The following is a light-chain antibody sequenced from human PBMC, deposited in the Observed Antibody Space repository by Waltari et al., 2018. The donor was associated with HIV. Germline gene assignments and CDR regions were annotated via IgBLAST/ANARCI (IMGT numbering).Light chain of an antibody. Sequence: DIQMTQSPSSLSASVGDKVTITCRASQNIATYVNWYQQKPGKAPQLLIHGSSTLRSGVPSRFSGSGSRTDFTLTINNLQPDDSATYYCQQSYSLQTFGQGTNVEI. CDR1: QNIATY. J-gene: IGKJ1*01. V-gene: IGKV1-39*01. CDR3: QQSYSLQT. CDR2: GSS.